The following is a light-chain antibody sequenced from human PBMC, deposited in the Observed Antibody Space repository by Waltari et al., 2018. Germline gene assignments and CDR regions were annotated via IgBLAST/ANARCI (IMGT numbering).Light chain of an antibody. J-gene: IGKJ4*01. Sequence: DIVMTQSPDSLAVSLGERATINCKSSQSVFYSPNNKNYLSWYQQKPGQPPKLLIYWASPRESGVPDRLSGSGSGTDFTLTISSLQAEDVALYFCQQYYGSPFTFGGGTKVEIK. CDR2: WAS. CDR3: QQYYGSPFT. V-gene: IGKV4-1*01. CDR1: QSVFYSPNNKNY.